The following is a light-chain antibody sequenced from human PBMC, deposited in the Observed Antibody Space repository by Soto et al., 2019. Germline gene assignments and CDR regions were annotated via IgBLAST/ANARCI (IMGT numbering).Light chain of an antibody. J-gene: IGKJ4*01. V-gene: IGKV3-11*01. CDR3: QQRSNWPLS. CDR1: QSVGSY. CDR2: DAS. Sequence: EIVLTQSPATLSLSPGERVALSCRASQSVGSYLAWYQQKPGQAPRLLIYDASNRATGIPARFSGSGSGTDFTLTISSLEPADFAVYYCQQRSNWPLSFGGGTKVVIK.